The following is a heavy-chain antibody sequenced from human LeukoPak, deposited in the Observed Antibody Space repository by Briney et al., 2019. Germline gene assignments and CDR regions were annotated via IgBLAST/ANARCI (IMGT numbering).Heavy chain of an antibody. CDR1: GFTVSSNY. CDR3: ASQWELRY. Sequence: RGSLRLSCAVSGFTVSSNYMNWVRQAPGKGLEWVSVIYSGGTTYYADSVKGRFTISRDNSKNTLYLQMNSLRAEDTAVHYCASQWELRYWGQGTLVTVSS. CDR2: IYSGGTT. D-gene: IGHD1-26*01. J-gene: IGHJ4*02. V-gene: IGHV3-53*01.